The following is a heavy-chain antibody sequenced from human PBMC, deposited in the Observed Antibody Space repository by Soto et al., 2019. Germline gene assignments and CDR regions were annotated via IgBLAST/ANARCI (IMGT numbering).Heavy chain of an antibody. D-gene: IGHD3-10*01. V-gene: IGHV1-46*01. CDR2: INPSGGST. Sequence: GASVKVSCKASGYTFTSYYMHWVRQAPGQGLEWMGIINPSGGSTSYAQKFQGRVTMTRDTSTSTVYMELSSLRSEDTAVYYCASPQEDYYGSGSYYNLYYWGQGTLVTVSS. CDR3: ASPQEDYYGSGSYYNLYY. J-gene: IGHJ4*02. CDR1: GYTFTSYY.